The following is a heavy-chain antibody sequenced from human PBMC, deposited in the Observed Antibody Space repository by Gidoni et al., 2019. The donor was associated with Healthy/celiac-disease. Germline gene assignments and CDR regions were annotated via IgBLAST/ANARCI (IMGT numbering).Heavy chain of an antibody. D-gene: IGHD4-17*01. V-gene: IGHV3-23*01. CDR1: GFTFSSYA. CDR3: EKDRNMVVMTTVTWYRGY. Sequence: EVQLFESGGGLVQPGGSLRLSCSASGFTFSSYAMSWVRQAPGKGLEWVSAISGSGGSTYYADSVKGRFTISRDNSKNTLYQQMNSLRDEETDVYYCEKDRNMVVMTTVTWYRGYWGQGTLVTVSS. J-gene: IGHJ4*02. CDR2: ISGSGGST.